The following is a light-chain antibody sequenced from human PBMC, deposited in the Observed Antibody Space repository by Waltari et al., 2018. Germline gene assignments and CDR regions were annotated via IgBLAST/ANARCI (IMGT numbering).Light chain of an antibody. J-gene: IGKJ4*01. CDR1: ESVSNS. V-gene: IGKV3-15*01. CDR3: EQYNDRLT. Sequence: EIVMTQSPATLSLSPGDRATLSCRASESVSNSVAWYQQRRGQAPRLLIFGASTRATGIPARFSGSGSGTEFILTINTLQSEDFAVYYCEQYNDRLTFGGGTRVEFK. CDR2: GAS.